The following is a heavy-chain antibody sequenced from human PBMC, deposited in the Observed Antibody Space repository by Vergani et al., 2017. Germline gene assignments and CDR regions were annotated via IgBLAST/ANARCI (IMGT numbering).Heavy chain of an antibody. CDR1: GGSFSGYY. V-gene: IGHV4-34*01. Sequence: QVQLQQWGAGLLKPSETLSLTCAVYGGSFSGYYWSWIRQPPGKGLEWIGEINHSGSTNYNPSLKSRVTISVDTSKNQFSLKLSSVTAADTAVYFCARGPRGQLGRFDYWGQGTLATVSS. J-gene: IGHJ4*02. CDR2: INHSGST. D-gene: IGHD6-13*01. CDR3: ARGPRGQLGRFDY.